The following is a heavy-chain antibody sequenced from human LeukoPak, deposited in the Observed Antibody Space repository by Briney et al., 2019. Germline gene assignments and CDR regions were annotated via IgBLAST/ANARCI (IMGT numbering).Heavy chain of an antibody. V-gene: IGHV3-30-3*01. CDR2: ISYDGSNK. J-gene: IGHJ4*02. CDR3: ARVETTSTHYYDSSGYYVFDY. CDR1: GFTFSSSS. Sequence: GGSLRLSCAASGFTFSSSSMHWVRQAPGKGLEWVAVISYDGSNKYYADSVKGRFTISRDNSKNTLYLQMNSLRAEDTALYYCARVETTSTHYYDSSGYYVFDYWGQGTLVTVSS. D-gene: IGHD3-22*01.